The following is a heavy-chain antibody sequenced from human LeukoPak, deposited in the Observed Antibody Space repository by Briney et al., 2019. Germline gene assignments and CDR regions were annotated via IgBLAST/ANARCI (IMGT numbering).Heavy chain of an antibody. D-gene: IGHD6-13*01. V-gene: IGHV1-18*01. CDR2: ISAYNGNT. Sequence: GASVKVSCKASGYTFTSYGISWVRQAPGQGLEWMGWISAYNGNTNYAQKLQGRVTMTTDTSTSTAYMELRSLRSDDTAVYYCARKGIKGIAAAAPQNWFDPWGQGTLVTVSS. J-gene: IGHJ5*02. CDR1: GYTFTSYG. CDR3: ARKGIKGIAAAAPQNWFDP.